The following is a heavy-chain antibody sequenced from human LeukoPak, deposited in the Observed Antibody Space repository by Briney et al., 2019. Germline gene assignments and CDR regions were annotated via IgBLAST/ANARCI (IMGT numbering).Heavy chain of an antibody. CDR3: AKGGSLLRDPYDY. CDR1: GFTFSNYA. D-gene: IGHD3-22*01. J-gene: IGHJ4*02. Sequence: GGSLRLSCAASGFTFSNYAMSWVRQAPGKGLEWVSVISAFGGGTYYADSVKGRFTISRDNSKNTLYVHMNSLRGEDTAVYYCAKGGSLLRDPYDYWDQGTLVTVSS. V-gene: IGHV3-23*01. CDR2: ISAFGGGT.